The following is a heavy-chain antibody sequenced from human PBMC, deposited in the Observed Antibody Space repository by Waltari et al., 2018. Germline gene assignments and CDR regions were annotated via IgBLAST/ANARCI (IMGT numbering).Heavy chain of an antibody. J-gene: IGHJ4*01. Sequence: QVQLVQSGAEVKKPGSSVKVSSQASGGTFNTYGINWVRQAPGQGLEWMGGIISMFGEANYAHKFRGRVTITADEPTSTAYMELTSLTSEDTAVYYCARGVEYSTASWLDFWGSGTLVTVSS. D-gene: IGHD6-6*01. CDR1: GGTFNTYG. V-gene: IGHV1-69*01. CDR3: ARGVEYSTASWLDF. CDR2: IISMFGEA.